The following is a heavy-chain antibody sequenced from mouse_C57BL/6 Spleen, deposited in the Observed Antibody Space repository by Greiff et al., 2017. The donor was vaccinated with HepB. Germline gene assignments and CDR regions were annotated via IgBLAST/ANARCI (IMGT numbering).Heavy chain of an antibody. CDR1: GFTFSSYA. CDR3: ARDGGYYQYYFDY. J-gene: IGHJ2*01. V-gene: IGHV5-4*01. D-gene: IGHD2-3*01. CDR2: ISDGGSYT. Sequence: EVQLQESGGGLVKPGGSLKLSCAASGFTFSSYAMSWVRQTPEKRLEWVATISDGGSYTYYPDNVKGRFTISRDNAKNNLYLQMSHLKSEDTAMYYCARDGGYYQYYFDYWGQGTTLTVSS.